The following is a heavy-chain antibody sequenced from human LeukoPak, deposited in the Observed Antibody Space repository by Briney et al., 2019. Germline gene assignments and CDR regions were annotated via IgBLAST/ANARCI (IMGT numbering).Heavy chain of an antibody. J-gene: IGHJ5*02. CDR3: ARALSSSWYAFRSNWFDP. CDR1: GFTVSSNY. V-gene: IGHV3-53*01. Sequence: GGSLRLSCAASGFTVSSNYMSWVRQAPGKGLEWVSVIYSSGSTYFADSLKGRFTISRDYSKNTLYLQINSLRAEDTAVYYCARALSSSWYAFRSNWFDPWGQGTLVSVSS. D-gene: IGHD6-13*01. CDR2: IYSSGST.